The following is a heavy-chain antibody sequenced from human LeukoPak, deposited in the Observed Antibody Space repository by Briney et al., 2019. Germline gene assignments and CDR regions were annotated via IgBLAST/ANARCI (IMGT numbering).Heavy chain of an antibody. J-gene: IGHJ3*02. CDR2: IYTSGST. Sequence: SETLSLTCTVSGGSINSGSYYWSWIRQPAGKGLEWIGRIYTSGSTNYNPSLKSRVTISVDTSKNQFSLKLSSVTAADTAVYYCATHEGPGYYDSSGYEAFDIWGQGTMVTVSS. V-gene: IGHV4-61*02. CDR3: ATHEGPGYYDSSGYEAFDI. CDR1: GGSINSGSYY. D-gene: IGHD3-22*01.